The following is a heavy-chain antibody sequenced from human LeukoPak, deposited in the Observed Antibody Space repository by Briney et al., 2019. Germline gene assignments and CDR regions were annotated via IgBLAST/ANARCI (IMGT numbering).Heavy chain of an antibody. V-gene: IGHV4-59*01. J-gene: IGHJ4*02. D-gene: IGHD5-12*01. CDR3: ARGPIVAKIPGTWFDY. Sequence: SETLSLTCTVSGGSISSYYWSWIRQPPGKGLEWIGYIYYSGSTNYNPSLKSRVTISVDTSKNQFSLKLSSVTAADTAVYYCARGPIVAKIPGTWFDYWGQGTLVTVSS. CDR2: IYYSGST. CDR1: GGSISSYY.